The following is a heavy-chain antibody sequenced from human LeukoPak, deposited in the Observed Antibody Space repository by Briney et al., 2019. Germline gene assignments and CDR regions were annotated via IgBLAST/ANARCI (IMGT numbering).Heavy chain of an antibody. CDR1: GFTFSSYA. CDR2: ISSSGGST. CDR3: AKALTGAKAFDI. Sequence: GGSLRLSCAASGFTFSSYAMNWVRQAPGKGLEWVSHISSSGGSTYYAGSVKGRFTISRDNSKNTLYLQMNSLRAEDTAVYYCAKALTGAKAFDIWGQGTMVTVSS. V-gene: IGHV3-23*01. J-gene: IGHJ3*02. D-gene: IGHD1-20*01.